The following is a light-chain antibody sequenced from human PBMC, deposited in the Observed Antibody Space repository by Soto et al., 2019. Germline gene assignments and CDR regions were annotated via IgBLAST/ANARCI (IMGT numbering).Light chain of an antibody. CDR2: WAS. CDR1: QSVLHSSHNKNY. CDR3: QHYYTTPRT. Sequence: DIVMTQSPDSLAVSLGERATINCKSSQSVLHSSHNKNYLAWYQQKPGQPPKLLIYWASTRKSGVPDRFSGSGFGTDFTLTISSLQAEDVAVYYCQHYYTTPRTFGQGTKVEFK. V-gene: IGKV4-1*01. J-gene: IGKJ1*01.